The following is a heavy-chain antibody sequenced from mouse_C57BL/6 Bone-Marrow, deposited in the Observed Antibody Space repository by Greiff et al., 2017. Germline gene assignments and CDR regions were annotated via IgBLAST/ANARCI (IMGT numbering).Heavy chain of an antibody. CDR3: ARSGGWFAY. J-gene: IGHJ3*01. CDR1: GYTFTSYW. Sequence: QVQLQQPGAELVRPGSSVKLSCKASGYTFTSYWMHWVKQRPIQGLEWIGNIDPSDSDTHYNQKFKDKATLTVDKSSSTAYMQLSSLTSEDSAVYYCARSGGWFAYWGQGTLVTVSA. CDR2: IDPSDSDT. V-gene: IGHV1-52*01.